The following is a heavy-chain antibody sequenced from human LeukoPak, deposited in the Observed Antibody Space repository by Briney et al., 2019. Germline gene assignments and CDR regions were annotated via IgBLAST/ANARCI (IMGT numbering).Heavy chain of an antibody. CDR2: FDPEDGET. Sequence: ASVKVSCKVSGYTLTELSTHWVRQAPGKGLEWMGGFDPEDGETIYAQKFQGRVTMTEDTSTDTAYMELSSLRSEDTAVYYCATDRAYYYDSSGFKLVWFDPWGQGTLVTVSS. CDR1: GYTLTELS. J-gene: IGHJ5*02. CDR3: ATDRAYYYDSSGFKLVWFDP. V-gene: IGHV1-24*01. D-gene: IGHD3-22*01.